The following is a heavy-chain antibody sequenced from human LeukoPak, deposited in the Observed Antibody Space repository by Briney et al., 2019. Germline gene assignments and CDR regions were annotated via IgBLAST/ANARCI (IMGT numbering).Heavy chain of an antibody. Sequence: ASVKVSCKASGYTFTSYGISWVRQAPGQGLEWMGWISAYNGNTNYAQKLQGRVTMTTDTSTSTAYLDLRSLRSDDTAVYYCARTVGYSGSYYWFDPWGQGTLVTVSS. V-gene: IGHV1-18*01. CDR1: GYTFTSYG. CDR2: ISAYNGNT. D-gene: IGHD1-26*01. CDR3: ARTVGYSGSYYWFDP. J-gene: IGHJ5*02.